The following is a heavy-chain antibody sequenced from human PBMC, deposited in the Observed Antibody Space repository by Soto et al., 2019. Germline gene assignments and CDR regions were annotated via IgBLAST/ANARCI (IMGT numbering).Heavy chain of an antibody. CDR2: IIPIFGTA. D-gene: IGHD6-6*01. V-gene: IGHV1-69*06. CDR1: GGTFSSYA. Sequence: QVQLVQSGAEVKKPGSSVKVSCKASGGTFSSYAISWVRQAPGQGLEWMGGIIPIFGTANYAQKFQGRVTITADKSTSTAYMELSSLRSEDTAVYYWASHEYSSSELDSSGQTWGQGTLVTVSS. CDR3: ASHEYSSSELDSSGQT. J-gene: IGHJ4*02.